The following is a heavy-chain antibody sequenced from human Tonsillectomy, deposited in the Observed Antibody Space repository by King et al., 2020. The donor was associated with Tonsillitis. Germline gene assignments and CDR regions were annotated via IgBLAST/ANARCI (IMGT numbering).Heavy chain of an antibody. CDR2: ISSRSDKI. CDR3: ATDTYYTNWDDY. V-gene: IGHV3-48*01. Sequence: VQLVESGGGLVQPGGSLRLSCAASGFTFSSYNMNWVRQAPGKGLEWISYISSRSDKIYYTDSVKGRFTISRDNVKNSMYLQMNSLRAEDTALYYCATDTYYTNWDDYWGHGTLVTVSS. J-gene: IGHJ4*01. D-gene: IGHD7-27*01. CDR1: GFTFSSYN.